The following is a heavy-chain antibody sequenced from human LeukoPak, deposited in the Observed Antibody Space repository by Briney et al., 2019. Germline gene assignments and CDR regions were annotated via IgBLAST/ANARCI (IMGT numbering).Heavy chain of an antibody. CDR1: GFTFSTYG. J-gene: IGHJ4*02. V-gene: IGHV3-23*01. CDR3: AKGQSTIATRSFDL. Sequence: PGGSLRLSCAASGFTFSTYGMNWVRQAPGKGLEWVSTISTNSVATYYSDSVKGRFTISRDNSKNTLFLQMNSLRAEDTAIYYCAKGQSTIATRSFDLWGQGTLVTVSS. CDR2: ISTNSVAT. D-gene: IGHD6-6*01.